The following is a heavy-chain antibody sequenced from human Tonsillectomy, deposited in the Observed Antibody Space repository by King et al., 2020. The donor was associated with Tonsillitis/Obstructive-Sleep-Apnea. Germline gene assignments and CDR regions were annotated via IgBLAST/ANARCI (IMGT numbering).Heavy chain of an antibody. CDR3: ARDHILDF. V-gene: IGHV3-23*04. Sequence: VQLVESGGGLVQPGGSLRLSCVASGFTFSNYALSWVRQAPGKGLEWVSGFGGSRGSTYYADSVKGRFAISRDDSRNTLYLQMNSLRAEDTAVYYCARDHILDFWGQGTLVIVSS. CDR1: GFTFSNYA. J-gene: IGHJ4*02. D-gene: IGHD2-21*01. CDR2: FGGSRGST.